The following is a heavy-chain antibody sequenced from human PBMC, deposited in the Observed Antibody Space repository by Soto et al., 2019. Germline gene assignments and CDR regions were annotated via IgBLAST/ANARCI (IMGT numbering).Heavy chain of an antibody. V-gene: IGHV3-30*18. CDR1: GFTFSSYG. J-gene: IGHJ6*03. Sequence: GGSLRLSCAASGFTFSSYGMHWVRQAPGKGLEWVAVISYDGSNKYYADSVKGRFTISRDNSKNTLYLQMNSLRTEDTAVYYCAKDPTAAGTQYYYFYMDGLGKGTTVTVSS. CDR2: ISYDGSNK. D-gene: IGHD6-19*01. CDR3: AKDPTAAGTQYYYFYMDG.